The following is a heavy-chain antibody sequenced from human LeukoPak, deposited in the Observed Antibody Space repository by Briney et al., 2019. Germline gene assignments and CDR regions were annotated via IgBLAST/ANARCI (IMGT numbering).Heavy chain of an antibody. Sequence: ASVKVSCKASGYTYTNYDINWVRQATGQGLEWVGWMGPNSGNTGYAQKFQGRVTMTRDTSISAAYMELSSLRSEDTAVYYWARGVGKKQQRLAYYVDYWGQGTLVTVSS. D-gene: IGHD6-25*01. CDR1: GYTYTNYD. V-gene: IGHV1-8*01. CDR2: MGPNSGNT. CDR3: ARGVGKKQQRLAYYVDY. J-gene: IGHJ4*02.